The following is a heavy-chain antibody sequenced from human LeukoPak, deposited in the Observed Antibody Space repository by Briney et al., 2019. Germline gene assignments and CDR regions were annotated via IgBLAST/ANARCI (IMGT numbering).Heavy chain of an antibody. V-gene: IGHV3-21*01. CDR2: ISSSSSYI. Sequence: GGSLRLSCAASGFTFSSYSMNWVHQAPGKGLEWVSSISSSSSYIYYADSVKGRFTISRDNAKNSLYLQMNSLRAEDTAVYYCASLGGSGWSVGGYYYGMDVWGQGTTVTVSS. CDR1: GFTFSSYS. D-gene: IGHD6-19*01. CDR3: ASLGGSGWSVGGYYYGMDV. J-gene: IGHJ6*02.